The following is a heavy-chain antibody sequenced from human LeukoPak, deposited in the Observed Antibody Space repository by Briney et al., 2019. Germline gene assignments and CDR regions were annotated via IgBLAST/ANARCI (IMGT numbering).Heavy chain of an antibody. V-gene: IGHV4-34*01. CDR3: ARGPRSSRFDY. J-gene: IGHJ4*02. Sequence: SETLSLTCAVYGGSFSGYYWSWIRQPPGKGLEWIGEINHSGSTNYNPSLKSRVTISVDTSKNQFSLKLSSVTAADTGVYYCARGPRSSRFDYWGQGTLVSVSS. CDR1: GGSFSGYY. D-gene: IGHD2-15*01. CDR2: INHSGST.